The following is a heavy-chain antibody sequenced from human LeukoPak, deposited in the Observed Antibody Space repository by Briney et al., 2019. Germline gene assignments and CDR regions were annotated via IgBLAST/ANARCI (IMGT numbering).Heavy chain of an antibody. CDR1: GFTFSSYW. D-gene: IGHD5-18*01. J-gene: IGHJ3*02. CDR2: INSDGSST. CDR3: AREVERLRYGRAFDI. Sequence: PGGSLRLSCAASGFTFSSYWMHWVRQAPGKGLVWVSRINSDGSSTSYADSVKGRFTISRDNAKNTLYLQMNSLRAEDTAVYYCAREVERLRYGRAFDIWGQGTMVTVSS. V-gene: IGHV3-74*01.